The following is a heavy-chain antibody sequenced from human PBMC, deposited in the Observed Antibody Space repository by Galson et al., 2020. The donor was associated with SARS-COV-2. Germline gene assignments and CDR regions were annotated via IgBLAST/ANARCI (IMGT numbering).Heavy chain of an antibody. V-gene: IGHV3-21*01. CDR1: GFAFSSYT. D-gene: IGHD3-10*01. CDR3: ARSPPASTSGTSIYFDY. Sequence: ASVKVSCAASGFAFSSYTMNWVRQAPGKGLEWVASLDTSSTYIYYADSLKGRFTISRDNAENSLYLQMNSLRAEDTAVYYCARSPPASTSGTSIYFDYWGQGTQVTVSS. J-gene: IGHJ4*02. CDR2: LDTSSTYI.